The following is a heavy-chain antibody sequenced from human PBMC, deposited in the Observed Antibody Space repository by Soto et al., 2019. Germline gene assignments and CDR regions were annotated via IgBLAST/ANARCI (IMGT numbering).Heavy chain of an antibody. CDR1: GDSISSSSYY. Sequence: SETLSLTCTVSGDSISSSSYYWGWIRQPPGKGLEWIGSIYYSGSTYYNPSLKSRVTISVDTSKNQFSLKLSSVTAADTAVYYCARHGSGSDYNNLFYSWGRGTLVIVSA. V-gene: IGHV4-39*01. D-gene: IGHD3-10*01. CDR2: IYYSGST. CDR3: ARHGSGSDYNNLFYS. J-gene: IGHJ5*01.